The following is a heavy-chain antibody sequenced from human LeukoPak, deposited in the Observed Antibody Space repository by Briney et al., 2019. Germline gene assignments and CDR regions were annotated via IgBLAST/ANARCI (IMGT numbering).Heavy chain of an antibody. V-gene: IGHV7-4-1*02. Sequence: ASVKVSCKASGYTFTSYAMNWVRQAPGQGLEWMGWINTNTGNPTYAQGFTGRFVFSLDTSVSTAYLQISSLKAEDTAVYYCASPKTHYGVGYYFDYWGQGTLVTVSS. J-gene: IGHJ4*02. CDR3: ASPKTHYGVGYYFDY. CDR2: INTNTGNP. CDR1: GYTFTSYA. D-gene: IGHD4-17*01.